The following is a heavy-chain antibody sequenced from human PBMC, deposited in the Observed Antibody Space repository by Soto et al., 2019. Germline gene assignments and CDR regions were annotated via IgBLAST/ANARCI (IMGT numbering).Heavy chain of an antibody. V-gene: IGHV4-31*03. D-gene: IGHD6-19*01. J-gene: IGHJ3*02. CDR3: VGYPVAGPLRALDI. Sequence: QVQLQESGPGLVKPSQTLSLTCTVSGVSISSGGYYWNWIRQHPGKGLEWIGYIYYTGSTFYNPSLRSRLTISLDTSKNQFSLNLYSVTAADTAVYYCVGYPVAGPLRALDIWGQGTMVTVSS. CDR1: GVSISSGGYY. CDR2: IYYTGST.